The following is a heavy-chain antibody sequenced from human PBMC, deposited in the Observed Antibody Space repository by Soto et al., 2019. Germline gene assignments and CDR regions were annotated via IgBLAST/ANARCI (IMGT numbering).Heavy chain of an antibody. CDR2: IYWDDDE. D-gene: IGHD2-2*01. V-gene: IGHV2-5*02. J-gene: IGHJ4*02. CDR3: AHGSCSSADCYPNPYLDY. Sequence: KESGPTLVKPTQTLTLTCTFSGFSLSPTAEGVGWIRQPPGKALEWLALIYWDDDERYSPSLKSRLTITKDTSKNQEVLTMTNVDPVDTATYYCAHGSCSSADCYPNPYLDYWGQGILVTVSS. CDR1: GFSLSPTAEG.